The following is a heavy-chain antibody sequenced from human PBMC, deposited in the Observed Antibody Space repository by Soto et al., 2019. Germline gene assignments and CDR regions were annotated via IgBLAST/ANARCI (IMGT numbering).Heavy chain of an antibody. CDR2: IDPSDSYT. CDR1: GYIFSSYL. Sequence: ESLNLSFHGSGYIFSSYLITWVRQTPGKGLEWVGKIDPSDSYTYYSPSFQGHFTISADKSLSTAYLQWSSLKASDTAMYYCARHSGSSLPDDYWGQGSLVTVSS. V-gene: IGHV5-10-1*01. J-gene: IGHJ4*02. CDR3: ARHSGSSLPDDY. D-gene: IGHD1-26*01.